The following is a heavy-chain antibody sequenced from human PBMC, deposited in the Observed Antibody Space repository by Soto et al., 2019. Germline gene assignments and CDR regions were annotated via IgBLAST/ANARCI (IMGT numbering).Heavy chain of an antibody. CDR1: GGSISSSSYY. V-gene: IGHV4-39*01. CDR3: ARRIVATETSDY. CDR2: IYYSGST. J-gene: IGHJ4*02. Sequence: SETLSLTCTVSGGSISSSSYYWGWIRQPPGKGLEWIGSIYYSGSTYYNPSLNSRVTIPVDTSKNQFSLTVSSVTAADTAVYYCARRIVATETSDYWGQGTLVTVSS. D-gene: IGHD5-12*01.